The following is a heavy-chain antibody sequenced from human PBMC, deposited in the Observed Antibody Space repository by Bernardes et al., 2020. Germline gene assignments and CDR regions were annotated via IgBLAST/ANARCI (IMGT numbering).Heavy chain of an antibody. J-gene: IGHJ4*02. V-gene: IGHV3-23*01. CDR1: GFTFSSYA. CDR3: AKSDGNNWGSFNY. CDR2: IAGSGGST. Sequence: GGSLRLSCAASGFTFSSYAMSWVRQAPGKGLEWVSAIAGSGGSTYYADSVRGRFTISRDNSKNTLFLQMNNLRAEDTAVYYCAKSDGNNWGSFNYWGQGTLVSVSS. D-gene: IGHD7-27*01.